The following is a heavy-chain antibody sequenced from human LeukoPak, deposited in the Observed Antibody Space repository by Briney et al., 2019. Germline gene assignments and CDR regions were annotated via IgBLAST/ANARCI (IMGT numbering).Heavy chain of an antibody. D-gene: IGHD2-15*01. CDR2: IYYSGST. V-gene: IGHV4-59*01. J-gene: IGHJ6*02. CDR3: AREVVRSTLDYYYYYGMDV. CDR1: GGSFTGYY. Sequence: PSETLSLTCDVYGGSFTGYYWSWIRQPPGKGLEWIGYIYYSGSTNYNPSLKSRVTISVDTSKNQFSLKLSSVTAADTAVYYCAREVVRSTLDYYYYYGMDVWGQGTTVTVSS.